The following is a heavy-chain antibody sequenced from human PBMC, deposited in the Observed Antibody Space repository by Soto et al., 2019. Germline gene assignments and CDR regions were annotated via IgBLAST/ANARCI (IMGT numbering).Heavy chain of an antibody. CDR2: IYFTGSA. Sequence: SETLSLTCTVSGGSISNYYWTWIRQSPGKGLEYIGYIYFTGSANYNPSLKRRVTISVDTSKNQFSLTLASVTSADTAVYFCARGNVDCDLPLYYFDFWGPGSQVTVS. V-gene: IGHV4-59*01. CDR1: GGSISNYY. J-gene: IGHJ4*02. CDR3: ARGNVDCDLPLYYFDF. D-gene: IGHD1-1*01.